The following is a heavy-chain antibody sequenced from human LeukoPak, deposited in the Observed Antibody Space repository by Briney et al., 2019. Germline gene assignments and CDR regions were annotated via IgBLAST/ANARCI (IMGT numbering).Heavy chain of an antibody. V-gene: IGHV4-30-2*01. CDR3: ASSSSWSEFDP. D-gene: IGHD6-13*01. CDR2: IYHGGST. Sequence: SQTLSLTCAVSGGSISSGGYSWSWIRQPPGKGLEWIGYIYHGGSTYYNPSLESRVTISVDRSKIQFSLKLSSVTAADTAVYYCASSSSWSEFDPWGQGTLVTVSS. CDR1: GGSISSGGYS. J-gene: IGHJ5*02.